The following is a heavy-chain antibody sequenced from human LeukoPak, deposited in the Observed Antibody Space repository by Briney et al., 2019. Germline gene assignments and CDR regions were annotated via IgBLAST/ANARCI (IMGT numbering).Heavy chain of an antibody. CDR3: ARDFLHLGG. CDR2: IKTDGSNT. J-gene: IGHJ3*01. Sequence: PGGSLRLSCAASGFTFSSYWMHRVRQAPGKGLVRVSRIKTDGSNTNYADSVKGRFTISRDNAKNTLYLQMSSLRAEDTAVYYCARDFLHLGGWGQGTMVTVSS. CDR1: GFTFSSYW. D-gene: IGHD3-16*01. V-gene: IGHV3-74*01.